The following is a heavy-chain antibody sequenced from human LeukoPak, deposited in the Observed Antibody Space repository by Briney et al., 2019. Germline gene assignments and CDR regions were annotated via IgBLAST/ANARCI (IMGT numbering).Heavy chain of an antibody. D-gene: IGHD3-10*01. CDR2: INPNSGGT. V-gene: IGHV1-2*02. CDR1: GYTFTGYY. J-gene: IGHJ4*02. Sequence: GASAKVSCKASGYTFTGYYMHWVRQAPGQGLEWMGWINPNSGGTNYAQKFQGRVTMTRDTSISTAYMELSRLRSDDTAVYYCARDPNSLLWFDQEDSWGQGTLVTVSS. CDR3: ARDPNSLLWFDQEDS.